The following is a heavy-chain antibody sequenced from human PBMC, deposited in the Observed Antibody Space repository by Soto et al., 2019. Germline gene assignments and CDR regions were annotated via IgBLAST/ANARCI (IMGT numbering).Heavy chain of an antibody. Sequence: QVTLKESGPVLVKPTETLTLTCTVSGFSLSDAKMGVSWIRQPPGKALEWLAHIFSNDEKSYNTSLKSRLSISRDTSKSQVVLTLTTMDPADTDTFYCARMQSPGRPYGNRGVNCFDYWGQGTLVTVSS. D-gene: IGHD3-10*01. V-gene: IGHV2-26*01. CDR2: IFSNDEK. J-gene: IGHJ4*02. CDR3: ARMQSPGRPYGNRGVNCFDY. CDR1: GFSLSDAKMG.